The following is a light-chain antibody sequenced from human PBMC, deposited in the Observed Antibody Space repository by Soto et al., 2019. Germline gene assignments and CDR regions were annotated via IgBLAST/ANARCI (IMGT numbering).Light chain of an antibody. J-gene: IGLJ1*01. CDR3: RSYTSSNTLV. V-gene: IGLV2-14*01. CDR1: SSDVGGYNY. CDR2: EVS. Sequence: QSALTQPASVSASPGQSITISCTGTSSDVGGYNYVSWYQQHPGKAPKLMIYEVSNRPSGVSNRFSGSKSGNTASLTISGLPAEDEADYYCRSYTSSNTLVFGTGTKVTVL.